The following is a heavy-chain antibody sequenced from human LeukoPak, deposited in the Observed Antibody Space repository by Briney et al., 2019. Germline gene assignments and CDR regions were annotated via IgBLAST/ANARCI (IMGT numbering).Heavy chain of an antibody. V-gene: IGHV4-59*01. Sequence: PSETLSLTCTVSGGSINTYYWSWIRQPPGKGLEWIGYIYYSGSTNYNPSLKSRVTISVDTSKNQFSLKLSSVTAADTAVYYCARRTGYYDGFDFWGQGTLVTVSS. CDR2: IYYSGST. D-gene: IGHD3/OR15-3a*01. CDR3: ARRTGYYDGFDF. CDR1: GGSINTYY. J-gene: IGHJ4*02.